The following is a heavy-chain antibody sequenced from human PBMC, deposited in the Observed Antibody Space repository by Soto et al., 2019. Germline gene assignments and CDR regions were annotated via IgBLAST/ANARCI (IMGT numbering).Heavy chain of an antibody. J-gene: IGHJ4*02. CDR2: ISAYNANA. CDR3: ARENSYFDY. V-gene: IGHV1-18*01. Sequence: QIQLLQSGAEVKKPGASVKVTCKASGYTFRNFGISWVRQAPGQGLEGMGWISAYNANANYAQKVQGSLTMTADTSTSTAYMELRSLRSDDTAVYYWARENSYFDYWGQGTLVTVSS. CDR1: GYTFRNFG.